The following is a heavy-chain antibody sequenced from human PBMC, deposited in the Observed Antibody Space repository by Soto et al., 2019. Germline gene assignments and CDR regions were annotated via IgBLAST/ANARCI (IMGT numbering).Heavy chain of an antibody. CDR1: GFTFSSYE. Sequence: GGFLRLTCVAPGFTFSSYEMNWVRQAPGKGLEWVSYISSSGSTIYYADSVKGRFTISRDNAKNSLYLQMNSLRAEDTAVYYCARGRITMVRGVRWFDPWGQGTLVTVSS. J-gene: IGHJ5*02. CDR2: ISSSGSTI. V-gene: IGHV3-48*03. D-gene: IGHD3-10*01. CDR3: ARGRITMVRGVRWFDP.